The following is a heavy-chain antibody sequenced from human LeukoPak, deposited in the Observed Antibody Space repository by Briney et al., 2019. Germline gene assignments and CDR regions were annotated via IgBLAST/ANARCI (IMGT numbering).Heavy chain of an antibody. CDR1: GFTFSSYS. D-gene: IGHD1-26*01. Sequence: GGSLRLSCAASGFTFSSYSMTWVRQAPGKGLEWVSSISSSSYIYYADSVKGRFTISRDNAKNSLYLQMNSLRAEDTAVYYCARDSVGADDAFDIWGQGTMVTVSS. CDR3: ARDSVGADDAFDI. CDR2: ISSSSYI. V-gene: IGHV3-21*01. J-gene: IGHJ3*02.